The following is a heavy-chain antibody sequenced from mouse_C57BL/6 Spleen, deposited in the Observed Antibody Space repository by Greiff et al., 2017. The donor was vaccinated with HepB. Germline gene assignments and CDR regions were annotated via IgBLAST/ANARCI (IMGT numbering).Heavy chain of an antibody. CDR2: ISSGSSTI. J-gene: IGHJ4*01. D-gene: IGHD1-1*01. CDR3: ARRYYGSYAMDY. V-gene: IGHV5-17*01. Sequence: EVRVVESGGGLVKPGGSLKLSCAASGFTFSDYGMHWVRQAPEKGLEWVAYISSGSSTIYYAATVKGRVTISRDNAKNTLFLQMTRLRSEDTAMYYCARRYYGSYAMDYWGQGTSVTVSS. CDR1: GFTFSDYG.